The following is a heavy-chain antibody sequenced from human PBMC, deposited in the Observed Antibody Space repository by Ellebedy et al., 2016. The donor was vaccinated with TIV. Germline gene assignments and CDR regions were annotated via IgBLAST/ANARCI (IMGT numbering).Heavy chain of an antibody. D-gene: IGHD7-27*01. CDR2: ISGSSLTI. CDR1: GFTFTPYA. Sequence: GESLKISCAASGFTFTPYAINWVRQAPGKGLEWLSYISGSSLTIYYADSVKGRFTISRDNAENSLYLQMTSLRAEDTAVYYCARDMAWGNERVNDALDIWGQGKMVIVSP. J-gene: IGHJ3*02. CDR3: ARDMAWGNERVNDALDI. V-gene: IGHV3-48*04.